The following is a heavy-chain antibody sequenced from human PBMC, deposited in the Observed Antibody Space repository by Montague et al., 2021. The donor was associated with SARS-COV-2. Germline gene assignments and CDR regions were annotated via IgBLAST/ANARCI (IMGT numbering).Heavy chain of an antibody. D-gene: IGHD2-2*01. CDR3: TREGYQVLWSDYSYYGMDV. CDR1: GGSFSGYY. J-gene: IGHJ6*01. V-gene: IGHV4-34*01. Sequence: SETLSLTCAVYGGSFSGYYWSWIRQPPGKGLEWIGEINHSGSTNYNPSLKSRLTISVDTSKNQFSLKLSSVTAADTAVYYCTREGYQVLWSDYSYYGMDVWGRGTTVTVSS. CDR2: INHSGST.